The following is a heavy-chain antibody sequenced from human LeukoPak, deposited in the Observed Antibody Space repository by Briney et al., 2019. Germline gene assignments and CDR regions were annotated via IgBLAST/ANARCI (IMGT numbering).Heavy chain of an antibody. J-gene: IGHJ4*02. V-gene: IGHV3-11*04. CDR3: ASPLNLYHYDSSGYPNPIDY. Sequence: SGGSLRLSCAASGFTFSDYYMSWIRQAPGKGLEWVSYISSSGSTIYYADSVKGRFTISRDNAKNSLYLQMNSLRAEDTAVYYCASPLNLYHYDSSGYPNPIDYWGQGTLVTVSS. D-gene: IGHD3-22*01. CDR2: ISSSGSTI. CDR1: GFTFSDYY.